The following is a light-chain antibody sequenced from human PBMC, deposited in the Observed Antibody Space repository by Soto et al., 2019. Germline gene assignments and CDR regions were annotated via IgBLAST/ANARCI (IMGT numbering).Light chain of an antibody. CDR2: EVS. J-gene: IGKJ4*01. V-gene: IGKV3-11*01. Sequence: EIVLTQSPATLSLSPGERATLSCRASQTVSSSLAWYQQKPGQAPWLLIYEVSNRATGIPARFSGSGSGADFTLTISXLXXGDFALYYCQQHINXXLTFGGGTKV. CDR1: QTVSSS. CDR3: QQHINXXLT.